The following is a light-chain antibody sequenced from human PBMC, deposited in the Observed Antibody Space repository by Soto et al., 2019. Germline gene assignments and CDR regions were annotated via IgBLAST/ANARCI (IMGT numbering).Light chain of an antibody. V-gene: IGKV3D-11*01. CDR2: DTS. J-gene: IGKJ5*01. CDR3: QQRSNWPIT. Sequence: EVVMTQSPATLSVSPGEGVTLSCRANQGIGDTLAWYQHKPGQTPRLLIYDTSTRATGVPARFSGSGSGTDFTLTISSLEPEDFAVYYCQQRSNWPITFGQGTRLEIK. CDR1: QGIGDT.